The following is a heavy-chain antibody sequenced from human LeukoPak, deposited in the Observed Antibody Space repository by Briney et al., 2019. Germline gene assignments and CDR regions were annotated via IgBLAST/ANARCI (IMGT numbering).Heavy chain of an antibody. CDR2: INSRSSTI. J-gene: IGHJ3*02. V-gene: IGHV3-48*04. Sequence: PGGSLRLSCAASGFTFSTHDVNWVRQAPGKGLEWVSFINSRSSTIYYADSVKGRFTISRDNAKNSLYLQMNSLRAEDTAVYYCTSHTGTGDAFRPFHIWGQGTMVTVS. CDR1: GFTFSTHD. D-gene: IGHD2-21*02. CDR3: TSHTGTGDAFRPFHI.